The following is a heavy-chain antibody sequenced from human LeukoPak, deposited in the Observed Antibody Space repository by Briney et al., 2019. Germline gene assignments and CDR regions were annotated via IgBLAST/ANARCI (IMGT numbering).Heavy chain of an antibody. CDR1: GFTFSNAW. Sequence: GSLRLSCAASGFTFSNAWMSWIRQPPGKGLEWIGEINHSGSTNYNPSLKSRVSISVDTSKNQFSLKLSSVTAADTAVFYCARRGWGAYFIWGQGTMVTVSS. V-gene: IGHV4-34*01. CDR3: ARRGWGAYFI. CDR2: INHSGST. D-gene: IGHD1-26*01. J-gene: IGHJ3*02.